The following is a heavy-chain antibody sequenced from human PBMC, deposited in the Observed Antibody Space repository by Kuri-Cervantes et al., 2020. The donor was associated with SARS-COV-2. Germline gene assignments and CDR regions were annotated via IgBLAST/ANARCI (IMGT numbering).Heavy chain of an antibody. CDR1: GISLTNSGLA. CDR3: SARGGQYFNH. V-gene: IGHV2-5*05. D-gene: IGHD4-23*01. CDR2: IYWDDDK. Sequence: SGPTLVKPTQTLTLTCTLSGISLTNSGLAVGWIRQPPGKALEWLGIIYWDDDKLYGPSLENRLTIARDTSQNQVVLTLTSMDPVDTATYYCSARGGQYFNHWGQGTSVTVSS. J-gene: IGHJ1*01.